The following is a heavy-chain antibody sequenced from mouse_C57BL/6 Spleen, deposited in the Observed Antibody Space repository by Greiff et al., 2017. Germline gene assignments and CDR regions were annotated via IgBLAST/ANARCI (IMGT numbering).Heavy chain of an antibody. Sequence: QVQLKQSGPGLVAPSQSLSFTCTVSGFSLTSYGVDWVRQPPGKGLEWLGVIWGGGSKNYNSALMSRLSISKDNSKSHVVLNMNRLQTDDTAMYYCAKQGGYDGYCYFDVWGTGTTVTVSS. J-gene: IGHJ1*03. CDR2: IWGGGSK. CDR1: GFSLTSYG. CDR3: AKQGGYDGYCYFDV. D-gene: IGHD2-2*01. V-gene: IGHV2-9*01.